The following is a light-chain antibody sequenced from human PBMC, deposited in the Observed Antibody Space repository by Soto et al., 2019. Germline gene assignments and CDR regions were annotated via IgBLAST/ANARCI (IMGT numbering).Light chain of an antibody. CDR1: QSLSIW. J-gene: IGKJ1*01. CDR2: KAS. Sequence: DIQMTQSPSTLSASIGDRVTITCRASQSLSIWLAWYQQKPGKAPKLLIYKASTLQSGVPSRFSGSGSGTEFTLTITSLQPGDFATYYCHQYNRFPRTFGQGTKVDIK. V-gene: IGKV1-5*03. CDR3: HQYNRFPRT.